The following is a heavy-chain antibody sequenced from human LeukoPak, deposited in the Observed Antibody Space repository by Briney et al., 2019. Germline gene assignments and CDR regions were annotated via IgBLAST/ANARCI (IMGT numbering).Heavy chain of an antibody. D-gene: IGHD6-6*01. CDR1: GDSISFSYHH. CDR2: IYTSGST. Sequence: PSETLSLTCTVSGDSISFSYHHWSWIRQPAGKGLEWIGRIYTSGSTNYNPSLKSRVTMSVDTSKNQFSLKLSSVTAADTAVYYCARDPSSSSPFDYWGQGTLVTVSS. CDR3: ARDPSSSSPFDY. J-gene: IGHJ4*02. V-gene: IGHV4-4*07.